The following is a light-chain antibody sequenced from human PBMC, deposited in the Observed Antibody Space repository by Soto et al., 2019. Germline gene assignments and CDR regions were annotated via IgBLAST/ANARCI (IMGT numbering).Light chain of an antibody. CDR2: DVS. CDR1: SSDVGGYNY. J-gene: IGLJ2*01. CDR3: SSHTSCSTLV. V-gene: IGLV2-14*01. Sequence: VLTQPASVSGSPGQSITISCTGTSSDVGGYNYVSWYQQHPGKAPKLMIYDVSNRPSGVSNRFSGSKSGNTASLTISGLQAEDEADYYCSSHTSCSTLVFGGGTKVTV.